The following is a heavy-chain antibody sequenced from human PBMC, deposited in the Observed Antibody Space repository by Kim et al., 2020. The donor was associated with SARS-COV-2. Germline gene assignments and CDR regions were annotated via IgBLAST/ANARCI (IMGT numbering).Heavy chain of an antibody. J-gene: IGHJ4*02. CDR2: IWYDGSNK. CDR3: ARDSHFTYYYDSSGYFDFDY. Sequence: GGSLRLSCAASGFTFSSYGMHWVRQAPGKGLEWVAVIWYDGSNKYYADSVKGRFTISRDNSKNTLYLQMNSLRAEDTAVYYCARDSHFTYYYDSSGYFDFDYWGQGTLVTVSS. D-gene: IGHD3-22*01. V-gene: IGHV3-33*01. CDR1: GFTFSSYG.